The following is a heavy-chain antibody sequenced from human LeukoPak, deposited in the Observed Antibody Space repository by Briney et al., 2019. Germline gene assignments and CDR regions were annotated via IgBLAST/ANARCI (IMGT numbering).Heavy chain of an antibody. V-gene: IGHV3-7*01. Sequence: PGGSLRLSCAASGFTFSSYAMSWVRQAPGKGLEWVANIKQDGSEKYYVDSVKGRFTISRDNAKNSLYLQMNSLRAEDTAVYYCASSITGDYWGQGTLVTVSS. CDR1: GFTFSSYA. D-gene: IGHD5-12*01. J-gene: IGHJ4*02. CDR2: IKQDGSEK. CDR3: ASSITGDY.